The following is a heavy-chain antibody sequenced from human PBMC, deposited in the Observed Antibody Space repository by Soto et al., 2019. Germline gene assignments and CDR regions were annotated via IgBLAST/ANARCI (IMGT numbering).Heavy chain of an antibody. CDR2: IYYSGST. Sequence: QVQLQESGPGLVKPSQTLSLTCTVSGGSISSGGYYWSWIRQHPGKGLEWIGYIYYSGSTYYNPXLKSRVTIAVXXYXNXXSLKLSSVTAADTAVYYCARALPNCSGGSCSPFDYWGQGTLVTVSS. V-gene: IGHV4-31*03. CDR1: GGSISSGGYY. J-gene: IGHJ4*02. D-gene: IGHD2-15*01. CDR3: ARALPNCSGGSCSPFDY.